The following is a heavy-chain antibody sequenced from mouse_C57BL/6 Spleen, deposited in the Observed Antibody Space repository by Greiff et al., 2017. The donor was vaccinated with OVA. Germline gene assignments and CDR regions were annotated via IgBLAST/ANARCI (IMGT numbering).Heavy chain of an antibody. V-gene: IGHV1-15*01. Sequence: QVQLQQSGAELVRPGASVTLSCKASGYTFTDYEMHWVKQTPVHGLEWIGAIDPETGGTAYNQKFKGKAILTADKSSSTAYMELRSLTSEDSAVYYCTIEGTAQATSYFDYWGQGTTLTVSS. J-gene: IGHJ2*01. CDR2: IDPETGGT. CDR1: GYTFTDYE. D-gene: IGHD3-2*02. CDR3: TIEGTAQATSYFDY.